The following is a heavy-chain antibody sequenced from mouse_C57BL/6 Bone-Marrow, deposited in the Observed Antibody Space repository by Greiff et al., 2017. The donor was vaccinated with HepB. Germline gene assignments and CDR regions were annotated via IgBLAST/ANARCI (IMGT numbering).Heavy chain of an antibody. CDR3: AYYSNPYAMDY. J-gene: IGHJ4*01. CDR2: IYPGSGST. D-gene: IGHD2-5*01. CDR1: GYTFTSYW. V-gene: IGHV1-55*01. Sequence: QVQLKQPGAELVKPGASVKMSCKASGYTFTSYWITWVKQRPGQGLEWIGDIYPGSGSTNYNEKFKSKATLTVDTSSSTAYMQLSSLTSEDSAVYYCAYYSNPYAMDYWGQGTSVTVSS.